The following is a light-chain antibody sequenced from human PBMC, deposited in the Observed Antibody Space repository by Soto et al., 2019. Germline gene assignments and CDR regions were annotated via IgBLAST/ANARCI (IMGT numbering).Light chain of an antibody. CDR1: QRVSSSY. V-gene: IGKV3D-20*02. J-gene: IGKJ4*01. CDR2: GAS. Sequence: EIVLTQSPGTLSLSPGERAALSCRASQRVSSSYLAWYQQKPGQAPRLLIYGASSRATGIPDRFSGSGSGTDFTLTINRLEPEDFAVYYCQQRSNWLALTFGGGTKVEIK. CDR3: QQRSNWLALT.